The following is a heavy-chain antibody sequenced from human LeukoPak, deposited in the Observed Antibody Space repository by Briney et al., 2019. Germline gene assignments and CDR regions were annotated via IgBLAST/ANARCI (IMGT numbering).Heavy chain of an antibody. CDR2: IYDSGST. CDR3: ARTSSSWL. D-gene: IGHD6-13*01. V-gene: IGHV4-59*01. CDR1: GASINSYY. J-gene: IGHJ4*02. Sequence: SETLSLTCTVSGASINSYYWSWIRQHPGKGLEWIGCIYDSGSTDYNPALKSRGTISVDSSKNQFSLKLTSVTAADTAMYYCARTSSSWLWGQGTLVTVSS.